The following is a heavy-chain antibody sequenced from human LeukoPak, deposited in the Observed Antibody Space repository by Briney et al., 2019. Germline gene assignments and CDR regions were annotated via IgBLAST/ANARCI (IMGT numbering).Heavy chain of an antibody. Sequence: SETLSLTCTVSGGSISSSSYYWGWIRQPPGKGLEWIGYIYTSGSTNYNPSLKSRVTISVDTSKNQFSLKLSSVTAADTAVYYCARSVYGDYDNWFDPWGQGTLVTVSS. CDR3: ARSVYGDYDNWFDP. CDR2: IYTSGST. J-gene: IGHJ5*02. V-gene: IGHV4-61*05. D-gene: IGHD4-17*01. CDR1: GGSISSSSYY.